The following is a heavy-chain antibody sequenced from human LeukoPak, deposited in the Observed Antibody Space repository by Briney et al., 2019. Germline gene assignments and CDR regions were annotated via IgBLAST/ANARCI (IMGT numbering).Heavy chain of an antibody. Sequence: GGSLRLSCAASGFTFSRYWMHWVRQAPGKGLVWVSRTNSDGSTTTYADSVKGRFSISRDNAKNTLYLQMNSLRAEDSAVYYCARAPGPGAISTDYWGQGTLVTVSS. V-gene: IGHV3-74*01. CDR1: GFTFSRYW. CDR2: TNSDGSTT. J-gene: IGHJ4*02. CDR3: ARAPGPGAISTDY. D-gene: IGHD3-3*02.